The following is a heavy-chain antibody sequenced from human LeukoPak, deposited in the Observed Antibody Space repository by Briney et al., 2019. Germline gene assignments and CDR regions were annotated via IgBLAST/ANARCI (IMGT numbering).Heavy chain of an antibody. D-gene: IGHD2-21*02. J-gene: IGHJ3*02. CDR2: IYHSGST. CDR3: ARDEWSALSYCGGDWCHDAFDI. CDR1: GGSISSSSYY. Sequence: SETLSLSCTVSGGSISSSSYYWGWIRQPPGKGLEWIGSIYHSGSTYYNPSLKSRVTISVDTSKNQFSLKLSSVTAADTAVYYCARDEWSALSYCGGDWCHDAFDIWGQGTMVTVSS. V-gene: IGHV4-39*07.